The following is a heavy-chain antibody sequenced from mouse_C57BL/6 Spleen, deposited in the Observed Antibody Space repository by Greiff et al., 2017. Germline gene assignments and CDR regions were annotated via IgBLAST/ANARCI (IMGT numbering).Heavy chain of an antibody. V-gene: IGHV3-8*01. Sequence: VQLKESGPGLAKPSQTLSLTCSVTGYSITSDYWNWIRKFPGNKLEYMGYISYSGSTYYNPSLKSRISITRDTSKNQYYLLLNSVTTEDTATYYCARREDDVYYAMDYWGQGTSVTVSS. J-gene: IGHJ4*01. CDR1: GYSITSDY. D-gene: IGHD2-12*01. CDR3: ARREDDVYYAMDY. CDR2: ISYSGST.